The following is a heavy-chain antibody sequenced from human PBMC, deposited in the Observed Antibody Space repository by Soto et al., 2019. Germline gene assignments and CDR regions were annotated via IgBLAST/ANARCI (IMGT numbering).Heavy chain of an antibody. Sequence: ASVKVSCKASGYTFTSYYMHWVRQAPGQGLEWMGIINPSGGSTSYAQKFQGRVTMTRDTSTSTVYMELSSLRSEDTAVYYCARDQPLRYFDWLSTPYRMDVWGQGTTVTVSS. CDR1: GYTFTSYY. CDR3: ARDQPLRYFDWLSTPYRMDV. J-gene: IGHJ6*02. D-gene: IGHD3-9*01. V-gene: IGHV1-46*01. CDR2: INPSGGST.